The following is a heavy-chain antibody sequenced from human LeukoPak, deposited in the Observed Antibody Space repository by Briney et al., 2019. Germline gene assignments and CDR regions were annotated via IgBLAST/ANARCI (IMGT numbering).Heavy chain of an antibody. CDR2: IKQDGSEK. V-gene: IGHV3-7*01. CDR3: ARTYGDLYYYYYGMDV. D-gene: IGHD4-17*01. CDR1: GFTFSSYW. Sequence: GGSLRLSCAASGFTFSSYWMSWVRQAPGKGLEWAANIKQDGSEKYYVDSVKGRFTISRDNAKNSLYLQMNSLRAEDTAVYYCARTYGDLYYYYYGMDVWGQGTTVTVSS. J-gene: IGHJ6*02.